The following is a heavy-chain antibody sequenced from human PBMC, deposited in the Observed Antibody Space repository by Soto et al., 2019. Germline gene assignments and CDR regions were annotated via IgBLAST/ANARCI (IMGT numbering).Heavy chain of an antibody. CDR2: TYYRSKRYN. CDR1: GDSVSSNSAA. Sequence: SQTLSLTCSISGDSVSSNSAAWNWISQSPSRGLKWLGRTYYRSKRYNDYAVSVKSRITINPDTSKNQNSQQLNSVTPEDTAVYYCARDEFEATVTTRGFDYWGQGTLVTVSS. D-gene: IGHD4-17*01. V-gene: IGHV6-1*01. CDR3: ARDEFEATVTTRGFDY. J-gene: IGHJ4*02.